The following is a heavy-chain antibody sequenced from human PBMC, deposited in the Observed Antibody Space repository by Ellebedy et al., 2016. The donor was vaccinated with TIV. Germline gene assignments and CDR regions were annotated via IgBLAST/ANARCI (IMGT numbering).Heavy chain of an antibody. J-gene: IGHJ3*02. D-gene: IGHD3-10*01. CDR2: IYNDGSST. Sequence: GESLKISCAASGFTFSRYWMHWVRQAPGKGLVWVSRIYNDGSSTSYADSVKGRFTISRDNAKNTLYLQMNSLRAEDTAVHYCARLGLGRDAFDIWGQGTMVTVSS. CDR3: ARLGLGRDAFDI. CDR1: GFTFSRYW. V-gene: IGHV3-74*01.